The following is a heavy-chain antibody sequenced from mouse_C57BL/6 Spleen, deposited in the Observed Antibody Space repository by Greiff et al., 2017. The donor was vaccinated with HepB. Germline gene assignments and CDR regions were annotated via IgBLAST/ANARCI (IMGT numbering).Heavy chain of an antibody. Sequence: QVHVKQSGAELVRPGTSVKLSCKASGYTFTSYWMHWVKQRPGQGLEWIGVIDPSDSYTNYNQKFKGKATLTVDTSSSTAYMQLSSLTSEDSAVYYCARDGGYYFDYWGQGTTLTVSS. D-gene: IGHD2-3*01. CDR2: IDPSDSYT. J-gene: IGHJ2*01. V-gene: IGHV1-59*01. CDR3: ARDGGYYFDY. CDR1: GYTFTSYW.